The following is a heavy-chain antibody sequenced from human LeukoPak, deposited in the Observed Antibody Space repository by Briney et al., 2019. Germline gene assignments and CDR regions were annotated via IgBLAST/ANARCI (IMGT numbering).Heavy chain of an antibody. V-gene: IGHV4-59*01. D-gene: IGHD4-17*01. J-gene: IGHJ5*02. CDR2: VYYSGST. CDR1: GGSISRYS. Sequence: SETLSLTCTVSGGSISRYSWSWIRQPPGKGLEWIGYVYYSGSTNYNPSLKSRVTISVDTSKNQFSLKLSSVTAADTAVYYCARDGGDYDTGNWFDPWGQGTLVTVSS. CDR3: ARDGGDYDTGNWFDP.